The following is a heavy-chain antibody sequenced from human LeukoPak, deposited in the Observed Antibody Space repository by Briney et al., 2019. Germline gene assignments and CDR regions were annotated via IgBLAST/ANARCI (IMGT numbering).Heavy chain of an antibody. V-gene: IGHV3-30*18. CDR3: AKDQEWLVVLPGYYFDY. Sequence: GGSLRLSCVASGFTFSSYGMHWVRQAPGKGLEWVAVISYDGSNKYYADSVKGRFTISRDNSKNTLYLQMNSLRAEDTAVYYCAKDQEWLVVLPGYYFDYWGQGTLVTVSS. D-gene: IGHD6-19*01. CDR1: GFTFSSYG. J-gene: IGHJ4*02. CDR2: ISYDGSNK.